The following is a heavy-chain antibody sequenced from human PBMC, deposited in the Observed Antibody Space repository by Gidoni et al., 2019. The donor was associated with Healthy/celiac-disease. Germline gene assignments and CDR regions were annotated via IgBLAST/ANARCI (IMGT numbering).Heavy chain of an antibody. CDR3: ARVSGPYCSGGSCYYH. V-gene: IGHV3-66*02. Sequence: EVQLVESGGGLVQPGGSLRLSCAASGFPVSSNYMSWVRQAPGKGLEWVSVIYSGGSTYYADSVKGRFTISRDNSKNTLYLQMNSLRAEDTAVYYCARVSGPYCSGGSCYYHWGQGTLVTVSS. CDR1: GFPVSSNY. J-gene: IGHJ5*02. D-gene: IGHD2-15*01. CDR2: IYSGGST.